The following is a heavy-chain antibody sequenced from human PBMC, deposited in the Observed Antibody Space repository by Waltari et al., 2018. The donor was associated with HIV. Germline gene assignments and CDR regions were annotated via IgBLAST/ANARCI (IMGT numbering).Heavy chain of an antibody. V-gene: IGHV1-8*01. D-gene: IGHD5-18*01. Sequence: QVQLVQSGAEVKKPGASVKVSCKASGYTFTSYDITWVRQATVQGLDWMGWMNPNSGNTGYAQKFQGRVTMTRNTSISTAYMELSSLRSEDTAVYYCARGRALYSYERLGFDPWGQGTLVTVSS. CDR3: ARGRALYSYERLGFDP. J-gene: IGHJ5*02. CDR1: GYTFTSYD. CDR2: MNPNSGNT.